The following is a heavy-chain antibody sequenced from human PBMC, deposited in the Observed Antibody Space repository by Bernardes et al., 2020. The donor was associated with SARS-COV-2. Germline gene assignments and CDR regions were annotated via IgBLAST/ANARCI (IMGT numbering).Heavy chain of an antibody. J-gene: IGHJ4*02. Sequence: RGSMRLSCAASGFTFSSSVMNCVRQAPGTWLEWVSYISTGGSTKYYADSVKGRFTISRDNAKNSLYLQMNSLRAEDTAVYYCAREYTYGFDSWGQGTLVTVSS. V-gene: IGHV3-48*03. CDR3: AREYTYGFDS. D-gene: IGHD5-18*01. CDR1: GFTFSSSV. CDR2: ISTGGSTK.